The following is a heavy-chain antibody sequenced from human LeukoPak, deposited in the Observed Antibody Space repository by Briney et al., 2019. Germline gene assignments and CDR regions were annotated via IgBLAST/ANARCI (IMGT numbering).Heavy chain of an antibody. V-gene: IGHV1-69*06. CDR2: IIPIFGTA. CDR3: SVYCSGGSCFVMPTGGVDY. J-gene: IGHJ4*02. Sequence: ASVTVSCKASGYTFTDYYMHWVRQAPGQGLEWMGGIIPIFGTANYAQKFQGRVTITADKSTSTAYMELSSLRSEDTAVYYCSVYCSGGSCFVMPTGGVDYWGQGTLVTVSS. CDR1: GYTFTDYY. D-gene: IGHD2-15*01.